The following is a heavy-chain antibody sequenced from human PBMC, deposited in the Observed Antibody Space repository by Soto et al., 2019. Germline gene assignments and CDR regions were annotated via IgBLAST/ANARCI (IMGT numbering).Heavy chain of an antibody. CDR3: AKGGRAPYFQH. D-gene: IGHD3-16*01. J-gene: IGHJ1*01. Sequence: GGSLRLSCAASGFTFSTYAMSWVRQAPGKGLEWVSAISGSGSSTYYADSVKGRFTISRDTSKNTLYLQMNSLRAEDTAVYYCAKGGRAPYFQHWGQGTLVTVS. V-gene: IGHV3-23*01. CDR1: GFTFSTYA. CDR2: ISGSGSST.